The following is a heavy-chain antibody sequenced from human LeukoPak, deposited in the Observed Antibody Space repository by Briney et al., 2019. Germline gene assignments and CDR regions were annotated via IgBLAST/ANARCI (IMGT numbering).Heavy chain of an antibody. J-gene: IGHJ4*02. CDR3: ARLKTYYDFLTASAPFDY. D-gene: IGHD3-9*01. V-gene: IGHV5-51*01. CDR1: GSRFNSYW. CDR2: IYPGDSDT. Sequence: GESLKISCKGSGSRFNSYWIGWVRQMPGKGLEWMGIIYPGDSDTRYSESFQGQVTISVDKSISTAFLQWNSLKASDTAMYYCARLKTYYDFLTASAPFDYWGQGTLVTVSS.